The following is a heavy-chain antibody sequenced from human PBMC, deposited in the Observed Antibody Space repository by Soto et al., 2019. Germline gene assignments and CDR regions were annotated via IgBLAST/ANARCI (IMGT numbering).Heavy chain of an antibody. D-gene: IGHD3-3*01. V-gene: IGHV3-48*01. CDR2: ISSSSSTI. CDR1: GFTFSSYS. J-gene: IGHJ5*02. Sequence: GGSLRLSCAASGFTFSSYSMNWVRQAPGKGLEWVSYISSSSSTIYYADSVKGRFTISRDNAKNSLYLQMNSLRAEDTAVYYCAREVPGGTIFGVVIMPSWFDPWGQGTLVTVSS. CDR3: AREVPGGTIFGVVIMPSWFDP.